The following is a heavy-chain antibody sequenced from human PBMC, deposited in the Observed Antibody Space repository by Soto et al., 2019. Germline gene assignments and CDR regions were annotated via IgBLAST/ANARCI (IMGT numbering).Heavy chain of an antibody. Sequence: PVGSLRHSCAASGGTCISYGMRWVRQATGKGLEWVAVISYDGSNKYYADSAKGRFTISRDNSKNTLYLQMNSLRAEDTAVYYCAKDAVDTAMVTANLGDYYYYGMDVWGQGTTVTVSS. V-gene: IGHV3-30*18. CDR1: GGTCISYG. CDR3: AKDAVDTAMVTANLGDYYYYGMDV. D-gene: IGHD5-18*01. J-gene: IGHJ6*02. CDR2: ISYDGSNK.